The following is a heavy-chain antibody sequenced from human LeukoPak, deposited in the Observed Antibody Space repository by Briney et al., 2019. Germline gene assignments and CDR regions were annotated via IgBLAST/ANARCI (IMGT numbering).Heavy chain of an antibody. D-gene: IGHD5-12*01. CDR2: ISSSSSYI. V-gene: IGHV3-21*01. Sequence: GGSLRLSCAASGFTFSSYSMNWVRQAPGKGLEWVSSISSSSSYIYYADSVKGRFTISRDNAKNSLYLQMNSLRAEDTALYYCARDTEHWVATMRGDYWGQGTLVTVSS. CDR3: ARDTEHWVATMRGDY. J-gene: IGHJ4*02. CDR1: GFTFSSYS.